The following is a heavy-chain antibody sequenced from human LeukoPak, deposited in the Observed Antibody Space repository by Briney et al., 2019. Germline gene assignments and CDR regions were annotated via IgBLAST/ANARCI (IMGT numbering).Heavy chain of an antibody. D-gene: IGHD2-2*01. Sequence: SETLSLTCTVSGGSISSGDYYWSWIRQPPGKGLEWIGYIYYSGSTYYNPSLKSRVTISVDTSKNQFSLKLSSVTAADTAVYYCARDPVPAADYYYYYGMDVWGQGTTVTVSS. CDR3: ARDPVPAADYYYYYGMDV. V-gene: IGHV4-30-4*01. CDR1: GGSISSGDYY. J-gene: IGHJ6*02. CDR2: IYYSGST.